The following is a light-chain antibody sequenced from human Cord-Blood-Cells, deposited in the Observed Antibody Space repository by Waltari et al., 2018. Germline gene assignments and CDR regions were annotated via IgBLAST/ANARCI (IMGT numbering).Light chain of an antibody. V-gene: IGLV2-14*01. CDR1: SSDVGGYNY. J-gene: IGLJ1*01. CDR3: SSYTSSSTYV. Sequence: QSALTQPASVSVSPGQSITISCTGTSSDVGGYNYVPWYQQHPGKAPKLMIYDVSKRPSGVSNRFSGSKSGNTASLTISGLQAEDEADYYCSSYTSSSTYVFGTGTKVTVL. CDR2: DVS.